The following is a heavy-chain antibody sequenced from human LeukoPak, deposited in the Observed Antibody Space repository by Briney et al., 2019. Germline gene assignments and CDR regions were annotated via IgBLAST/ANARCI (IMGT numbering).Heavy chain of an antibody. CDR2: IYYSGST. CDR3: ARDSPYDYVWGSYRRFDY. Sequence: SETLSLTCTVSGGSVSSGSYYWSRIRQPPGKGLEWIGYIYYSGSTNYNPSLKSRVTISVDTSKNQFSLKLSSVTAADTAVYYCARDSPYDYVWGSYRRFDYWGQGTLVTVSS. CDR1: GGSVSSGSYY. V-gene: IGHV4-61*01. D-gene: IGHD3-16*02. J-gene: IGHJ4*02.